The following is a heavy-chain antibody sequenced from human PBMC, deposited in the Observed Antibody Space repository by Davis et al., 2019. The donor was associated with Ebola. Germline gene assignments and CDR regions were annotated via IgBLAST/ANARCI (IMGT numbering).Heavy chain of an antibody. Sequence: PGGSLRLSCAASGFTFSDHYMDWVRQAPGKGLEWVALTRNKANSYTTEYAASVKGRFTTSRDDSKNSLYLQMNSLKTEDTAVYYCAREANYYDSSGYYRGAFDIWGQGTMVTVSS. CDR1: GFTFSDHY. CDR2: TRNKANSYTT. V-gene: IGHV3-72*01. D-gene: IGHD3-22*01. J-gene: IGHJ3*02. CDR3: AREANYYDSSGYYRGAFDI.